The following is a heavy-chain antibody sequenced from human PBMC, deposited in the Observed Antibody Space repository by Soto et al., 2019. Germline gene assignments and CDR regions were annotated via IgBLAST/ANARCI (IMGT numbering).Heavy chain of an antibody. V-gene: IGHV3-30-3*01. CDR2: ISYDGSNK. D-gene: IGHD7-27*01. Sequence: GGSLRLSCAASGFTFSSYAMHWVRQAPGKGLEWVAVISYDGSNKYYADSVKGRFTISRDNSKNTLYLQMNSLRAEDTAVYYCARDEPLGFRHTGIDVWGQGTTVTVSS. CDR1: GFTFSSYA. CDR3: ARDEPLGFRHTGIDV. J-gene: IGHJ6*02.